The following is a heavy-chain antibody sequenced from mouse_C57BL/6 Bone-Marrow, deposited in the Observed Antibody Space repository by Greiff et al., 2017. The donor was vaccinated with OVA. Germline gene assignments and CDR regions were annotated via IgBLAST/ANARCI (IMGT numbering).Heavy chain of an antibody. CDR3: SRSNWVRFAY. J-gene: IGHJ3*01. V-gene: IGHV1-81*01. Sequence: VQLQQSGAELARPGASVKLSCKASGYTFTSYGISWVKQRTGQGLEWIGEIYPRSGNTYYNEKFKGKATLTADKSSSTAYMELRSLTSEDSAVYFCSRSNWVRFAYWGQGTLVTVSA. D-gene: IGHD4-1*01. CDR2: IYPRSGNT. CDR1: GYTFTSYG.